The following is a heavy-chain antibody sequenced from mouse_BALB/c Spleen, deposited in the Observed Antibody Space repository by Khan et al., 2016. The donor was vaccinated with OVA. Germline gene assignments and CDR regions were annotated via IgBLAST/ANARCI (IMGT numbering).Heavy chain of an antibody. CDR1: GYTFTNYV. V-gene: IGHV1S136*01. CDR2: INPYNGGT. Sequence: VQLQQSGPELVKPGASVKMSCKASGYTFTNYVLHWVKQKPGQGLEWIGYINPYNGGTKYNEKFKGKATLASDKSSTPANMEISSLTSEDSAGYYCARGNWQSYYCDNGGQGTTLTLSS. D-gene: IGHD4-1*01. J-gene: IGHJ2*01. CDR3: ARGNWQSYYCDN.